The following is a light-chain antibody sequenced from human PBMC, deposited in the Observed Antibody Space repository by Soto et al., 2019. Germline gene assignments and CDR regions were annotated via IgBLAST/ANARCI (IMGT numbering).Light chain of an antibody. CDR1: QSISSW. J-gene: IGKJ4*01. CDR2: NAS. CDR3: QQYDIFSLT. Sequence: DIQMTQSHSTLSASVGDRVTITCRASQSISSWLAWYQQKPGKAPKRLIYNASTLESGIPSRFSGGGSGTEFTLTISSLQPDDFATYYCQQYDIFSLTFGGGTKVEVK. V-gene: IGKV1-5*03.